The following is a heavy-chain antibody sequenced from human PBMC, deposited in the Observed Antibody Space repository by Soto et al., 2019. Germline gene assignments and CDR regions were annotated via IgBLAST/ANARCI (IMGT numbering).Heavy chain of an antibody. CDR3: ARVILDYYYGTDV. CDR2: IYYSGST. Sequence: PSETLSLTCTVSGGSISSSSYYWGWIRQPPGKGLEWIGSIYYSGSTYYNPSLKSRVTISVDTSKNQFSLKLSSVTAADTAVYYCARVILDYYYGTDVWGQGTTVTVSS. V-gene: IGHV4-39*01. CDR1: GGSISSSSYY. D-gene: IGHD2-8*02. J-gene: IGHJ6*02.